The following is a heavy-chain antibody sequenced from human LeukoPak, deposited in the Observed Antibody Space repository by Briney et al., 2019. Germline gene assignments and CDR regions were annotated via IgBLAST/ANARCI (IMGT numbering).Heavy chain of an antibody. J-gene: IGHJ4*02. CDR2: ISKDGGNK. Sequence: SLSFSISASGFTSDEPAWYWVRQVPWRGLEWVCLISKDGGNKHYADSVKGQFSISRDNNRNSLSLQMNSLRSEDTALYFCAKRSGAPNNFDYWGQGALVTVSS. CDR3: AKRSGAPNNFDY. D-gene: IGHD1-1*01. V-gene: IGHV3-43*02. CDR1: GFTSDEPA.